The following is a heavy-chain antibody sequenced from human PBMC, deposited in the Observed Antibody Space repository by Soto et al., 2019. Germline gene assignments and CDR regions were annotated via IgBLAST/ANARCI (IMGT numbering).Heavy chain of an antibody. CDR3: AKFGGRDCSSTSCYTEDWFDP. CDR2: ISYDGNNI. D-gene: IGHD2-2*02. V-gene: IGHV3-30*18. CDR1: GFTFSSYG. J-gene: IGHJ5*02. Sequence: PGGSLRLSCAASGFTFSSYGMHWVRQAPGKGLEWVALISYDGNNIHYANSVKGRFTISRENSKNTLYLQMNSLRAEDTAVYYCAKFGGRDCSSTSCYTEDWFDPWGQGTLVTVSS.